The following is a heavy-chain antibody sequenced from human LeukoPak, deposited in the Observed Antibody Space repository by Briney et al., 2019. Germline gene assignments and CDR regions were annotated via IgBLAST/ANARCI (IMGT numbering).Heavy chain of an antibody. D-gene: IGHD6-6*01. CDR1: GGSFSGYS. CDR3: ARGGAARSFDY. CDR2: IYHSGST. V-gene: IGHV4-30-2*01. Sequence: SETLSLTCAVYGGSFSGYSWSWIRQPPGKGLEWIGYIYHSGSTYYNPSLKSRVTISVDRSKNQFSLKLSSVTAADTAVYYCARGGAARSFDYWGQGTLVTVSS. J-gene: IGHJ4*02.